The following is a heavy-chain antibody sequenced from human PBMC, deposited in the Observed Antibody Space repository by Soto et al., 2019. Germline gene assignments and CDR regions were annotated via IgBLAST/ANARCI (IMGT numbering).Heavy chain of an antibody. Sequence: ASVKVSCKASGYTFNSYGMHWVRQAPGQRLEWMGWINAGNGNTKYSQKFQGRVTITRDTSASTAYMELSSLRSEDTAVYHCARGLHTFYYYYMDVWGKGTTVTVSS. D-gene: IGHD5-12*01. V-gene: IGHV1-3*01. CDR3: ARGLHTFYYYYMDV. CDR1: GYTFNSYG. J-gene: IGHJ6*03. CDR2: INAGNGNT.